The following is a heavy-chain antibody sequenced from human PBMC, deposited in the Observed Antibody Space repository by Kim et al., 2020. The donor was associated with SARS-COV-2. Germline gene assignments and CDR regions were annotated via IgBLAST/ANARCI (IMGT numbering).Heavy chain of an antibody. J-gene: IGHJ6*02. CDR1: GYTFTSYD. V-gene: IGHV1-8*01. CDR3: ARGVFYGSGVTYYYYYYGMDV. D-gene: IGHD3-10*01. Sequence: ASVKVSCKASGYTFTSYDINWVRQATGQGLEWMGWMNPNSGNTGYAQKFQGRVTMTRNTSISTAYMELSSLRSEDTAVYYCARGVFYGSGVTYYYYYYGMDVWGQGTTVTVSS. CDR2: MNPNSGNT.